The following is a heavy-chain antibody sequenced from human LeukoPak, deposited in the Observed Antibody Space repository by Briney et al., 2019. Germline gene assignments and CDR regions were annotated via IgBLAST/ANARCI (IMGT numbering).Heavy chain of an antibody. CDR3: AKLQLEEEYYFDY. D-gene: IGHD1-1*01. Sequence: QSGGSLRLSCAASGFTFSSYGMHWVRQAPGKGLGWVAVISYDGSNKYYADSVKGRFTISRDNSKNTLYLQMNSLRAEDTAVYYCAKLQLEEEYYFDYWGQGTLVTVSS. CDR1: GFTFSSYG. CDR2: ISYDGSNK. J-gene: IGHJ4*02. V-gene: IGHV3-30*18.